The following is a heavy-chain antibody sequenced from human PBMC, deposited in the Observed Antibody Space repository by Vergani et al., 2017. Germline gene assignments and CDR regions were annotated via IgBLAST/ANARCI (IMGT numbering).Heavy chain of an antibody. V-gene: IGHV3-23*01. CDR2: ISGSGGST. Sequence: EVQLLESGGGLVQPGGSLRLSCAASGFTFSSYAMSWVRQAPGKGLEWVSAISGSGGSTYYADSVKGRFTISRDNSKNTLYLQMNSLRAEDTAVYYCAREIFRVTTVRMLRLNAFDIWGQGTMVTVSS. CDR1: GFTFSSYA. D-gene: IGHD4-11*01. CDR3: AREIFRVTTVRMLRLNAFDI. J-gene: IGHJ3*02.